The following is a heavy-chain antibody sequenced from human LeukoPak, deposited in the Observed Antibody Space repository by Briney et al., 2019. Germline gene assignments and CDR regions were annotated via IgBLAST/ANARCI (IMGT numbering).Heavy chain of an antibody. Sequence: ASVKVSCKASGGTFSSYAISWVRQAPGQGLEWMGGIIPIFGTANYAQKFQGRVTITADESTSTAYMELSSLRSEDTAVYYCARDPGGLEMATIGANYGAFDIWGQGTMVTVSS. D-gene: IGHD5-24*01. CDR1: GGTFSSYA. CDR2: IIPIFGTA. CDR3: ARDPGGLEMATIGANYGAFDI. V-gene: IGHV1-69*13. J-gene: IGHJ3*02.